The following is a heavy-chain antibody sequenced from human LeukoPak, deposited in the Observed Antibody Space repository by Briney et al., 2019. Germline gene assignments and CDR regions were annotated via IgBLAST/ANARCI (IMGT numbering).Heavy chain of an antibody. CDR2: ISGSGGST. J-gene: IGHJ4*02. V-gene: IGHV3-23*01. CDR3: ARKGLPDY. CDR1: GFTFSSYA. Sequence: GGSLRLSCAASGFTFSSYAMSWVRQAPGKGLEWVSAISGSGGSTYYVDSVKGRFTISRDNAKSSLYLQMNSLRVEDTALYYCARKGLPDYWGQGTLVTVSS.